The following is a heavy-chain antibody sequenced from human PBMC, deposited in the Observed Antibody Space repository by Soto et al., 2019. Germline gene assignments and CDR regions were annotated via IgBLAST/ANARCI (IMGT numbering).Heavy chain of an antibody. V-gene: IGHV1-24*01. CDR2: FDPEDGKT. D-gene: IGHD1-26*01. CDR1: GYTLTELS. J-gene: IGHJ3*02. Sequence: ASVKVSCKVSGYTLTELSMHCVRQAPGKGLEWMGGFDPEDGKTIYAQKFQGRVTMTEDTSTDTAYMELSSLRYEDTAVYYCATLSRVSLSPYDAFDIWGQGKTVTVSS. CDR3: ATLSRVSLSPYDAFDI.